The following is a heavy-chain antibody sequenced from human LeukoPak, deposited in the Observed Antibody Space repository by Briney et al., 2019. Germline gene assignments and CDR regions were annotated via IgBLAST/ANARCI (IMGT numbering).Heavy chain of an antibody. CDR2: MDPNSCDT. D-gene: IGHD2-15*01. Sequence: ASVKVSCKGSGYNFSVYYMHWVRQAPGQGLEWMGRMDPNSCDTIYAPKFQGRVSMTRDTSITTAYMELSSLTFDDSAIHYCATKGGLTPNTLAMWGHGTMVTVSS. J-gene: IGHJ3*01. CDR1: GYNFSVYY. V-gene: IGHV1-2*06. CDR3: ATKGGLTPNTLAM.